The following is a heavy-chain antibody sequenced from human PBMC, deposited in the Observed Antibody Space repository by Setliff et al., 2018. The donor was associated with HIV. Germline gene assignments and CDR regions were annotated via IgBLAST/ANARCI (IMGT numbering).Heavy chain of an antibody. CDR3: ARVDTAMVTRSYYYYGMDV. V-gene: IGHV1-2*02. J-gene: IGHJ6*02. CDR2: LNPNTGNT. CDR1: GYTFTGYY. D-gene: IGHD5-18*01. Sequence: ASVKVSCKASGYTFTGYYMHWVRQAPGQGLEWMGRLNPNTGNTGYGQEFQGRVTMTRDTSTSTVYMELSSLRSEDTAVYYCARVDTAMVTRSYYYYGMDVWGQGTTVTVSS.